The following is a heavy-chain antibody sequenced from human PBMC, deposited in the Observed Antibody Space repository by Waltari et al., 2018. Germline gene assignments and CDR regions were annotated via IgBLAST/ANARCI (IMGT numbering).Heavy chain of an antibody. D-gene: IGHD3-10*01. CDR2: ISGGGTNM. Sequence: EVQLVESGGGLVQPGGSLRLSCAASGFTFSSYEMNWVRQAPGRGLEWGSYISGGGTNMFYAESVKCRVTISRDNAKNSLYLHMNSLRVEDTAVYYCARERSVTGKGNLDYWGQGTLVTVSS. CDR1: GFTFSSYE. J-gene: IGHJ4*02. CDR3: ARERSVTGKGNLDY. V-gene: IGHV3-48*03.